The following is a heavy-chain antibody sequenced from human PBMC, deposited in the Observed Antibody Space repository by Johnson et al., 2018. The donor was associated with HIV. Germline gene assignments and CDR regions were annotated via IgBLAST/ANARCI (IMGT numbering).Heavy chain of an antibody. CDR1: GFTFSSYA. CDR3: AREFHHTRITMIVVVSGENAFDI. CDR2: ISYDGSNK. D-gene: IGHD3-22*01. Sequence: VQLVESGGGVVQPGGSLRLSCAASGFTFSSYAMHWVHQAPGKGLEWVAVISYDGSNKYYADSVKGRFTISRDNSKNTLYLQMNSLRAEDTAVYYCAREFHHTRITMIVVVSGENAFDIWGQGTMVTVSS. J-gene: IGHJ3*02. V-gene: IGHV3-30*04.